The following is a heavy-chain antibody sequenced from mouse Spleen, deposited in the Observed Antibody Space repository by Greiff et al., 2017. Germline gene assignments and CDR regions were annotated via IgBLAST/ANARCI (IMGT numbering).Heavy chain of an antibody. Sequence: VQLVESGPELVKPGASVKLSCKASGYTFTSYWMHWVKQRPGQGLEWIGMIHPNSGSTNYNEKFKSKATLTVDKSSSTAYMQLSSLTSEDSAVYYCARCGDYERVCAMDYWGQGTSVTVSS. D-gene: IGHD2-13*01. V-gene: IGHV1-64*01. CDR3: ARCGDYERVCAMDY. CDR1: GYTFTSYW. J-gene: IGHJ4*01. CDR2: IHPNSGST.